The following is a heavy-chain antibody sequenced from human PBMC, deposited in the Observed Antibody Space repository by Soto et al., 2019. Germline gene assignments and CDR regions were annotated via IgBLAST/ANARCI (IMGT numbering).Heavy chain of an antibody. D-gene: IGHD1-26*01. V-gene: IGHV3-23*01. J-gene: IGHJ4*02. CDR2: ISGSGGST. Sequence: EVQLLESGGGLVQPGGSLRLSCAASGFTFSSYAMSWVRQAPGKGLERVSVISGSGGSTYYADSVKGRFTISRDNSENTLYLQMNSLRAEDTAVYYWAKRGSGSYYIDWGQGTLVTVSS. CDR3: AKRGSGSYYID. CDR1: GFTFSSYA.